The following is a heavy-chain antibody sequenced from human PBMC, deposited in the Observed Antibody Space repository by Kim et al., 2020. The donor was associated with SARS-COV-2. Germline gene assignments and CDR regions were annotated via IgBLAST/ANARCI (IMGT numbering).Heavy chain of an antibody. CDR3: ARDWGIAVAGPAVDY. CDR2: ISSSSSYI. Sequence: GGSLRLSCAASGFTFSSYSMNWVRQAPGKGLEWVSSISSSSSYIYYADSVKGRFTISRDNAKNSLYLQMNSLRAEDTAVYYCARDWGIAVAGPAVDYWGQGTLVTVSS. D-gene: IGHD6-19*01. V-gene: IGHV3-21*01. J-gene: IGHJ4*02. CDR1: GFTFSSYS.